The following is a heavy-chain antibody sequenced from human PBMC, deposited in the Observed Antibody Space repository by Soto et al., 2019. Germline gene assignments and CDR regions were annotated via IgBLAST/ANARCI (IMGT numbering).Heavy chain of an antibody. D-gene: IGHD3-22*01. CDR3: ARIRAYYYSSGSLNH. Sequence: ASVKVSCKASGYTFTGFYLHWVRRAPGQGLEWMGWINPNNGDTNYAQGFQGRVIMTRDTSITTAYMEVSRLRSDDTAVYYCARIRAYYYSSGSLNHWGQGTQVTVSS. J-gene: IGHJ5*02. CDR1: GYTFTGFY. V-gene: IGHV1-2*02. CDR2: INPNNGDT.